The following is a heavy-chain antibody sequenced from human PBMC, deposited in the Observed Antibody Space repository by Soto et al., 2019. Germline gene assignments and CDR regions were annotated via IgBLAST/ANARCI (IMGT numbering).Heavy chain of an antibody. Sequence: PGESLKISCKGSGYSFTSYWISWVRQMPGKGLEWMGRIDPSDSYTNYSPSFQGHVTISAVKSISTAYLQWSSLKASDTAMYYWGGGGIVVGFTSGSFCIWGQGTMV. CDR1: GYSFTSYW. V-gene: IGHV5-10-1*01. CDR3: GGGGIVVGFTSGSFCI. CDR2: IDPSDSYT. D-gene: IGHD6-19*01. J-gene: IGHJ3*02.